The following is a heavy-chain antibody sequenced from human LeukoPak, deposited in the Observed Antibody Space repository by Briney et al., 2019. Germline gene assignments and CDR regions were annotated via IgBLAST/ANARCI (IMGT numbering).Heavy chain of an antibody. Sequence: GASVKVSCKASGYTFTGYYMHWVRQAPGQGLEWMGRINPNSGGTNYAQKFQGRVTMTRDTSISTAYMELRSLRSDDTAVYYCARGYYDFWSTSDAFDIWGQGTMVTVSS. CDR3: ARGYYDFWSTSDAFDI. V-gene: IGHV1-2*06. J-gene: IGHJ3*02. D-gene: IGHD3-3*01. CDR1: GYTFTGYY. CDR2: INPNSGGT.